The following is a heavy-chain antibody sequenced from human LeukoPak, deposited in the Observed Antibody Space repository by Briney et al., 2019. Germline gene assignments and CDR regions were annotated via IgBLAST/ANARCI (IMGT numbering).Heavy chain of an antibody. J-gene: IGHJ4*02. CDR1: GYTFTGYY. CDR2: INTNSGGT. D-gene: IGHD2-15*01. CDR3: ASLETLCSGGSCYSDY. Sequence: ASVKVSCKASGYTFTGYYMHWVRQAPGQGLEWMGWINTNSGGTNSAQTFQGRVTMTRDTSISTAYRELSRLRSDDTAVYYCASLETLCSGGSCYSDYWGQGTLVTVSS. V-gene: IGHV1-2*02.